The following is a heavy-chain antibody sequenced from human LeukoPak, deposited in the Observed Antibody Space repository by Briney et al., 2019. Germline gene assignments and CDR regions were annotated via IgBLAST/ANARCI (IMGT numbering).Heavy chain of an antibody. V-gene: IGHV4-34*01. J-gene: IGHJ4*02. D-gene: IGHD6-13*01. CDR1: GGSFSGYY. CDR2: INHSGST. CDR3: AREKGSSWYVDY. Sequence: SETLSLTCAVYGGSFSGYYWSWVRQPPGKGLEWLGEINHSGSTNYNPSLKSRVTISVDTSKNQFSLKLSSVTAADTAVYYCAREKGSSWYVDYWGQGTLVTVSS.